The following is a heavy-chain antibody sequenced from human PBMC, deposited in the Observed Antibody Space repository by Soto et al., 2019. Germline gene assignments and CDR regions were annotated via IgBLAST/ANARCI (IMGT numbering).Heavy chain of an antibody. CDR1: GGSVSSGSYC. CDR2: IYYSGST. J-gene: IGHJ4*02. CDR3: ARDREIGGTTWDY. V-gene: IGHV4-61*01. D-gene: IGHD1-7*01. Sequence: PSETLSLTCTVSGGSVSSGSYCWTWIRQPPGKGLDWIGCIYYSGSTSYNPSLKSRVTISVDTSKNQFSLKLSSVTAADTAVYYCARDREIGGTTWDYWGQGTLVTVSS.